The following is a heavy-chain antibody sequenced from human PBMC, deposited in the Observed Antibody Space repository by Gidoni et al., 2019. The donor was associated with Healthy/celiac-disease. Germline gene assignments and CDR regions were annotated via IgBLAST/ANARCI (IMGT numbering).Heavy chain of an antibody. CDR3: ARDLYSGSRGSPAFFDY. V-gene: IGHV4-39*07. CDR1: GGSISSSSYY. D-gene: IGHD1-26*01. J-gene: IGHJ4*02. CDR2: IYYSGST. Sequence: QLQLQESGPGLVKPSETLSLTCTVSGGSISSSSYYWGWIRQPPGKGLEWIGSIYYSGSTYYNPSLKSRVTISVDTSKNQFSLKLSSVTAADTAVYYCARDLYSGSRGSPAFFDYWGQGTLVTVSS.